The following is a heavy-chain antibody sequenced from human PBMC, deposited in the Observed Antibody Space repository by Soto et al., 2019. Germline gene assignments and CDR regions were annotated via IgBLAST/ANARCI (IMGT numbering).Heavy chain of an antibody. CDR1: GFTVSTKY. D-gene: IGHD3-16*01. V-gene: IGHV3-66*01. CDR3: ARDPWAADY. Sequence: EVQLVESGGGLVQPGGSLRLSCAASGFTVSTKYMSWVRQAPGKGLEWVSVIYSGGSTFYADSVRGRFTISRENSKNTVNLQMNSRRAEDAAVYYCARDPWAADYWGQGTLVTVSS. J-gene: IGHJ4*02. CDR2: IYSGGST.